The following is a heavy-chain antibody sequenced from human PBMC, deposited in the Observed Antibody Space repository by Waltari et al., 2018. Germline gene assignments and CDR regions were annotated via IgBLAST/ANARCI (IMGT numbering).Heavy chain of an antibody. J-gene: IGHJ2*01. D-gene: IGHD6-6*01. V-gene: IGHV4-38-2*01. CDR3: ARHPEQLVGYWYFDL. CDR1: GYSISSGYY. CDR2: IYHSGST. Sequence: QAQLQESGPGLVKPSETLSLTCDVSGYSISSGYYWGWIRQPPGKGLEWIGSIYHSGSTYQNPSLMSRLTISLDTSKNQFSLKLSSVTAADTAVFYCARHPEQLVGYWYFDLWGRGTLVTVSS.